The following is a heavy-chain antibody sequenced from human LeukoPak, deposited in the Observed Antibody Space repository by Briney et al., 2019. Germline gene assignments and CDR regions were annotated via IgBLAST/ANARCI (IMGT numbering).Heavy chain of an antibody. D-gene: IGHD3-22*01. CDR2: ISGSGGST. J-gene: IGHJ4*02. CDR3: AKSGYNYYDSSGYADY. V-gene: IGHV3-23*01. Sequence: GGSLRLSSAASGFTFSSYAMSWVRQAPGKGLEWVSAISGSGGSTYYADSVKGRFTISRDNSKNTLYLQMNSLRAEDTAVYYCAKSGYNYYDSSGYADYWGQGTLVTVSS. CDR1: GFTFSSYA.